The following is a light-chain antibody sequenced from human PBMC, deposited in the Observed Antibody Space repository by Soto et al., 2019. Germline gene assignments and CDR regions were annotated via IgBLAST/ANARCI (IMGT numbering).Light chain of an antibody. CDR1: SSNIGTNT. Sequence: QSVLTQAPSASGTPGQRVTISCSGSSSNIGTNTVNWYQRLPGTAPRLLIYSSNQRPSGVPDRFSGSKSGTSASLAISGLQSADEADYYCAASDDSLSAAYVFGTGTKLTVL. V-gene: IGLV1-44*01. CDR3: AASDDSLSAAYV. CDR2: SSN. J-gene: IGLJ1*01.